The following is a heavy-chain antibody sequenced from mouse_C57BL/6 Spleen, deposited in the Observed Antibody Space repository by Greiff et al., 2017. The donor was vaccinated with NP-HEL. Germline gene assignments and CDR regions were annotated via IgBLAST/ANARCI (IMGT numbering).Heavy chain of an antibody. V-gene: IGHV1-74*01. CDR2: IHPSDSDT. CDR1: GYTFTSYW. D-gene: IGHD2-1*01. Sequence: QVQLKQPGAELVKPGASVKVSCKASGYTFTSYWMHWVKQRPGQGLEWIGRIHPSDSDTNYNQKFKGKATLTVDKSSSTAYMQLSSLTSEDSAVYYCAIDGNYDYAMDYWGQGTSVTVSS. CDR3: AIDGNYDYAMDY. J-gene: IGHJ4*01.